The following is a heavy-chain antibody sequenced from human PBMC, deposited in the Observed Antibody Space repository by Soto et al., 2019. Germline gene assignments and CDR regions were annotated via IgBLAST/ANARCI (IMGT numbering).Heavy chain of an antibody. CDR2: ISYDGSNK. V-gene: IGHV3-30-3*01. D-gene: IGHD5-12*01. Sequence: QVQLVESGGGVVQPGRSLRLSCAASGFTFSSYAMHWVRQAPGKGLEWVAVISYDGSNKYYADSVKGRFTISRDNSKNTLYLQMNSLRAEDTAVYYCAGVRVSGYDWAAFDIWGQGTMVTVSS. CDR1: GFTFSSYA. CDR3: AGVRVSGYDWAAFDI. J-gene: IGHJ3*02.